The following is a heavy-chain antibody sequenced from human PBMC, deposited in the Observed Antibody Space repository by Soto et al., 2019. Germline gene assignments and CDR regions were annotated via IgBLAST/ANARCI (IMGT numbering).Heavy chain of an antibody. V-gene: IGHV5-51*01. J-gene: IGHJ6*02. Sequence: PGESLKISCKGSGYSFTSYWIGWVRQMPGKGLEWMGIIYPGDSDTRYSPSFQGQVTISADKSISTAYLQWSSLKASDTAMYYCASQEGEEWLKYGMDVWGQGTTVTVAS. CDR3: ASQEGEEWLKYGMDV. CDR1: GYSFTSYW. D-gene: IGHD5-12*01. CDR2: IYPGDSDT.